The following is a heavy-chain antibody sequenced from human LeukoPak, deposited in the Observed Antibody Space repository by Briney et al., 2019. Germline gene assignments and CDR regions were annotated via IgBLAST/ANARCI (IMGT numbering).Heavy chain of an antibody. V-gene: IGHV3-23*01. CDR3: AKRGSGITVAADY. CDR2: INGSGGST. Sequence: GGSLRLSCAASGFTFSSYAMSWVRQAPGKGLEWVSGINGSGGSTYYADSVKGRFTISRDNSKNTLYLQVNSLRAEDTAIYYCAKRGSGITVAADYWGQGTLVTVSS. D-gene: IGHD6-19*01. CDR1: GFTFSSYA. J-gene: IGHJ4*02.